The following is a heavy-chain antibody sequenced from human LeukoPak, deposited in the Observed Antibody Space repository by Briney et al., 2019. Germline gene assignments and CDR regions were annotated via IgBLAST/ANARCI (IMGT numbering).Heavy chain of an antibody. Sequence: PGGSLRLSCAASGFTFSSFAMSWVRQAPGKGLEWVSAISGSGGSTYYADSVKGRFTISRDNSKNTPYLQMNSLRAEDTAVYYCAKNGVKMDFYYYYMDVWGKGTTVTVSS. V-gene: IGHV3-23*01. CDR3: AKNGVKMDFYYYYMDV. CDR2: ISGSGGST. CDR1: GFTFSSFA. D-gene: IGHD5-24*01. J-gene: IGHJ6*03.